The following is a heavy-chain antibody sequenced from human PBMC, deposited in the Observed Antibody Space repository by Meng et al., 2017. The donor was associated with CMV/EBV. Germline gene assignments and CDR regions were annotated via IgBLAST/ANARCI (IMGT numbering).Heavy chain of an antibody. CDR2: ISWNSGSI. CDR1: GFTFDDYA. D-gene: IGHD6-19*01. Sequence: GRSLRLSCAASGFTFDDYAIHWVRQATGKGLEWVSGISWNSGSIGYADSVKGRFTISRDNAKNSLYLQMNSLGAEDTALYYCAKDGQWLVRAYFDYWGQGTLVTVSS. J-gene: IGHJ4*02. CDR3: AKDGQWLVRAYFDY. V-gene: IGHV3-9*01.